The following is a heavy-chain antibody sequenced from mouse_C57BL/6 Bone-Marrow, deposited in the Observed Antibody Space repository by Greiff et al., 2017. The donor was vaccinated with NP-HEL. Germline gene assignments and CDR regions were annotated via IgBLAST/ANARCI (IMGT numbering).Heavy chain of an antibody. Sequence: QVQLQQSGAELVKPGASVKISCKASGYAFSSYWMNWVKQRPGKGLEWIGQIYPGDGDTNYNGKFKGKATLTADKSSSTAYMQLSSLTSEDSAVYFCAREMVTGFYYYAMDYWGQGTSVTVSS. CDR1: GYAFSSYW. CDR2: IYPGDGDT. J-gene: IGHJ4*01. CDR3: AREMVTGFYYYAMDY. V-gene: IGHV1-80*01. D-gene: IGHD2-1*01.